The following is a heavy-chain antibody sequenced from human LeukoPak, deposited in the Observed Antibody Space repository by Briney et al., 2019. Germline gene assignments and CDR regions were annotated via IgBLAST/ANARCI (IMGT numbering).Heavy chain of an antibody. Sequence: ASVKVSCKASGCTFTSYDINWVRQATGQGLEWMGWMNPNSGNTGYAQKFQGRVTMTRNTSTSTAYMELSSLRSEDTAVYYCARGRGVLLWFGESFDYWGQGTLVTVSS. J-gene: IGHJ4*02. CDR2: MNPNSGNT. CDR3: ARGRGVLLWFGESFDY. V-gene: IGHV1-8*01. CDR1: GCTFTSYD. D-gene: IGHD3-10*01.